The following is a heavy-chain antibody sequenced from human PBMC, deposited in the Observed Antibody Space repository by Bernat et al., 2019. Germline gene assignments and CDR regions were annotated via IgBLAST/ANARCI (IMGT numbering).Heavy chain of an antibody. J-gene: IGHJ4*02. CDR1: GFTFSSYS. V-gene: IGHV3-48*01. Sequence: EVQLVESGGGLVQPGGSLRLSCAASGFTFSSYSMNWVRQAPGKGLEWVSYISSSSSTIYYADSVKGRFTISRDNAKNSLYLQMNSLRAEDTAVYYCAKVFYDFWSGPPDYWGQGTLVTVSS. CDR3: AKVFYDFWSGPPDY. D-gene: IGHD3-3*01. CDR2: ISSSSSTI.